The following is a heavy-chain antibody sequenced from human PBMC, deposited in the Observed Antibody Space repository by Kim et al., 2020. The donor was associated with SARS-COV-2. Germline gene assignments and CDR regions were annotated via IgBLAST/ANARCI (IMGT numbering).Heavy chain of an antibody. CDR1: RFTFTTYG. Sequence: GGSLRLSCTASRFTFTTYGMHWVRQAPGKGLEWVSFISYEGSIKYYADSVKGRFTISRDDSKNTLYLQMNSLRAEDTAVYYCAKDRAYFEILTGRTLDYWGQGTLVTV. CDR2: ISYEGSIK. CDR3: AKDRAYFEILTGRTLDY. D-gene: IGHD3-9*01. J-gene: IGHJ4*02. V-gene: IGHV3-30*18.